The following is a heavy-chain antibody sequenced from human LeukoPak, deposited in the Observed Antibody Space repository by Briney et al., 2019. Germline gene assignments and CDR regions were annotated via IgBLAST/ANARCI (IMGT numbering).Heavy chain of an antibody. CDR3: ARDKRDSGSYYGAFDI. CDR1: GFTFKIYV. V-gene: IGHV3-33*08. D-gene: IGHD1-26*01. CDR2: ISSDGITS. Sequence: GGSLRLSCAASGFTFKIYVLHWVRQAPGKGLEWVAGISSDGITSISYAESVKGRFTITRDNSKNTLYLQMNSLRAEDTALYHCARDKRDSGSYYGAFDIWGQGTMVTVPS. J-gene: IGHJ3*02.